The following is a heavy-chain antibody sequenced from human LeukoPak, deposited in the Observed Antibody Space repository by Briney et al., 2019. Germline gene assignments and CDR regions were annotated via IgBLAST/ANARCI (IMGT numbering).Heavy chain of an antibody. CDR1: GFTFSAFG. CDR2: ITKSGDST. J-gene: IGHJ6*02. Sequence: SGGSLRLSCAASGFTFSAFGMNWVRQAPGKGLEWVSTITKSGDSTYYVDSVKGRFTISRDNSKSTLYLQMNSLRAEDTAKYYCTKDYCGKFCSAVWGQGTTVTVSS. CDR3: TKDYCGKFCSAV. D-gene: IGHD3-9*01. V-gene: IGHV3-23*01.